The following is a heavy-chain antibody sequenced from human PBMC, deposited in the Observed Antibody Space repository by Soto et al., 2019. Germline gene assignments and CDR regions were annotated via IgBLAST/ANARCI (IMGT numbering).Heavy chain of an antibody. Sequence: PGKGMEWIGEIHYGGSTNDNPSLKSRVTISIDKSKNQFSLTLTSVTAADTAVYFCARGPSAYYDYVWGSYRYDNWFDPWGQGSLVTVSS. V-gene: IGHV4-4*01. J-gene: IGHJ5*02. CDR3: ARGPSAYYDYVWGSYRYDNWFDP. CDR2: IHYGGST. D-gene: IGHD3-16*02.